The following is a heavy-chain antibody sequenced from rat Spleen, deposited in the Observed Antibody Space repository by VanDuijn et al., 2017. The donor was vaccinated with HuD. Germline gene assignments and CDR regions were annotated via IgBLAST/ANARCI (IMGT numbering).Heavy chain of an antibody. CDR3: ARHYYYDGYWFAY. D-gene: IGHD1-12*03. CDR2: ISTGGGST. CDR1: GFTFSNYY. Sequence: EVQLVESGGGLVQPGRSLKLSCAASGFTFSNYYMAWVRQAPTKGLEWVAYISTGGGSTYYRDSVKGRFTLSRDNSKSTLYLQMDGLRSEDTATYYCARHYYYDGYWFAYWGQGTLVTVSS. J-gene: IGHJ3*01. V-gene: IGHV5-27*01.